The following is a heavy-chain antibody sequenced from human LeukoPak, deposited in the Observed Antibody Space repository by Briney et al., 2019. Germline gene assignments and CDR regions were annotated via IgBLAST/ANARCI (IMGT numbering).Heavy chain of an antibody. CDR1: GSTFSSYW. D-gene: IGHD4-11*01. J-gene: IGHJ4*02. V-gene: IGHV3-23*01. CDR2: ISSTGGTT. Sequence: GGSLRLSCAASGSTFSSYWMQWVRQAPGKGLEWVSLISSTGGTTYYADSVKGRFTISRDNSENTLFLQMKSLRAEDTAVYYCSTSRALQSFDCWGQGTLVTVSS. CDR3: STSRALQSFDC.